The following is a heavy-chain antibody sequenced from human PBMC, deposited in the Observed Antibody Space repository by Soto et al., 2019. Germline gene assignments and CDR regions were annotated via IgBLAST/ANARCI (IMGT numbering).Heavy chain of an antibody. J-gene: IGHJ5*02. CDR2: IYYSGST. Sequence: SETLSLTCTVSGGSISSSSYYWGWIRQPPGKGLEWIGSIYYSGSTYYNPSLKSRVTISVDTSKNQFSLKLSSVTAADTAVYYCARHHNQQWLELNWFDPWGQGTLVTVSS. CDR1: GGSISSSSYY. V-gene: IGHV4-39*01. D-gene: IGHD6-19*01. CDR3: ARHHNQQWLELNWFDP.